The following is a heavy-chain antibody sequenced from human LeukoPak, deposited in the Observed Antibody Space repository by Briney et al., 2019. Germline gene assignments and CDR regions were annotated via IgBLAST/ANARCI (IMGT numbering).Heavy chain of an antibody. D-gene: IGHD3-3*01. CDR2: ISASRDIT. CDR3: VRGSLASGVVVYYYYYLDV. Sequence: GGSLRLSCAASGFTFSTYSMNWVRQAPGMGLEWLSYISASRDITYYADSVKGRFTISRDNAKNSLYLQMNSLRAEDTAVYYCVRGSLASGVVVYYYYYLDVWGKGTTVTVSS. J-gene: IGHJ6*03. CDR1: GFTFSTYS. V-gene: IGHV3-48*01.